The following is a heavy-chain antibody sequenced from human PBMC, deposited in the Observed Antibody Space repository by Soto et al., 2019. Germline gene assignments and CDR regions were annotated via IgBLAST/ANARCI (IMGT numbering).Heavy chain of an antibody. CDR2: ISWNSGSI. Sequence: EVQLVESGGGSVQPGRSLRLSCVASGCTFESYAMHWVRQVPGKGLEWVSGISWNSGSIGYEDSVKGRFTISRDNAQKSLYLEMNSLRVEDTAFYYCVKDIHEQWLVSHFEYWGQGALVTASS. J-gene: IGHJ4*02. D-gene: IGHD6-19*01. CDR3: VKDIHEQWLVSHFEY. CDR1: GCTFESYA. V-gene: IGHV3-9*01.